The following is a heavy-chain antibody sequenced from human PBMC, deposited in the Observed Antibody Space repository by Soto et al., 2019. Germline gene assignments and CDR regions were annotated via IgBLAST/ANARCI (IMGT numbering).Heavy chain of an antibody. CDR2: ISVSDAFI. J-gene: IGHJ4*02. Sequence: GGSLRLCCAASVFNVGAFAVNWVRQAPGKGLEWVSGISVSDAFIYYADSVRGRFSISRDASENILYLRMNSLRVDDTALYYCTRETVAGITGLDYWGPGTLVTVSS. V-gene: IGHV3-23*01. D-gene: IGHD1-20*01. CDR1: VFNVGAFA. CDR3: TRETVAGITGLDY.